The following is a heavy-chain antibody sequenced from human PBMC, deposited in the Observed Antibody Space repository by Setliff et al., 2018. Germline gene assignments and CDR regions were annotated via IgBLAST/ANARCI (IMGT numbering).Heavy chain of an antibody. Sequence: TLSLTCTVSGGSISSYYWSWIRQPPGKGLEWIGYINYSGSTNYNPSLKSRVTISEDMSKNQFSLKVSSVTAADTAIYYCARGYYNFLSGYYTPYYFDYWGQGTLVTVSS. CDR1: GGSISSYY. CDR3: ARGYYNFLSGYYTPYYFDY. CDR2: INYSGST. V-gene: IGHV4-59*01. J-gene: IGHJ4*02. D-gene: IGHD3-3*01.